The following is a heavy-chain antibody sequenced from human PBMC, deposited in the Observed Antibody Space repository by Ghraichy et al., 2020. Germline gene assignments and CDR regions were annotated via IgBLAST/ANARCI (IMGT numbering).Heavy chain of an antibody. CDR1: GFTFNNYG. CDR2: IWYDGSNK. D-gene: IGHD1-20*01. J-gene: IGHJ6*02. CDR3: ARDELPPWYSWVPRENYYTMDV. Sequence: GGSLRLSCAASGFTFNNYGMHWVRQAPGKGLEWVAVIWYDGSNKYYADSVKGRFTISRDNSKNTLSLQMNSLRAKDTAVYYCARDELPPWYSWVPRENYYTMDVWGQGTTVTVSS. V-gene: IGHV3-33*01.